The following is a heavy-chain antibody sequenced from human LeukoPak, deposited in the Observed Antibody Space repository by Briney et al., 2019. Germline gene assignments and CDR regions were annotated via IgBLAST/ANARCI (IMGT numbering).Heavy chain of an antibody. CDR3: AREAMYSYGNNFDY. V-gene: IGHV4-61*01. Sequence: AETLSFTCTVSGGSFSSGSYYWGWIRQPPGKGLEWTGYIYYSGSTNYNPSLKSRVTISVDTSKNQFSLKLSSVTAADTAVYHCAREAMYSYGNNFDYWGQGTLVTVSS. D-gene: IGHD5-18*01. CDR2: IYYSGST. CDR1: GGSFSSGSYY. J-gene: IGHJ4*02.